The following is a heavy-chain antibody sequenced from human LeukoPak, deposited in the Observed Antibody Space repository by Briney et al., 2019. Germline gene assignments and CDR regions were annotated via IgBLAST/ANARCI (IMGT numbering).Heavy chain of an antibody. V-gene: IGHV3-7*01. Sequence: PGGSLRLSCAASGFTFNNYWMSWVRQAPGKGLEWLANIKQDGGESYYVDSVKGRFTISRDNAKNSLYLQMNSLRAEDTAVYYCARADAGYSSSWPYYFDYWGQGTLVTVSS. D-gene: IGHD6-13*01. J-gene: IGHJ4*02. CDR1: GFTFNNYW. CDR2: IKQDGGES. CDR3: ARADAGYSSSWPYYFDY.